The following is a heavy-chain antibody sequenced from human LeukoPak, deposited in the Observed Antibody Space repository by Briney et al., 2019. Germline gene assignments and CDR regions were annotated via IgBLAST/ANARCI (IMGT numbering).Heavy chain of an antibody. V-gene: IGHV3-9*01. Sequence: GGSLRLSCAASGFTLDDYAMHWVRQAPGKGLEWVSGISWNSGSIGYADSVKGRLTISRDNAKNSLYLQMNSLRAEDTALYYCAKDRGLKTYYFDYWGQGTLVTVSS. CDR1: GFTLDDYA. CDR3: AKDRGLKTYYFDY. D-gene: IGHD3-10*01. J-gene: IGHJ4*02. CDR2: ISWNSGSI.